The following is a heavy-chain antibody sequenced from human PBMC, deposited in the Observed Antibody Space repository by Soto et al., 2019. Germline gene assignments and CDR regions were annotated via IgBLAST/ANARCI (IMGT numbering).Heavy chain of an antibody. D-gene: IGHD3-3*01. Sequence: SETLSLTCTVSGGSVSSGSYYWSWIRQPPGEGLEWIGYIYYSGSTNYNPSLKSRVTISVDTSKNQFSLKLSSVTAADTAVYYCARDTGSGSPLAFADYYYSYGMDVWGQGTTVTVSS. V-gene: IGHV4-61*01. CDR2: IYYSGST. CDR3: ARDTGSGSPLAFADYYYSYGMDV. J-gene: IGHJ6*02. CDR1: GGSVSSGSYY.